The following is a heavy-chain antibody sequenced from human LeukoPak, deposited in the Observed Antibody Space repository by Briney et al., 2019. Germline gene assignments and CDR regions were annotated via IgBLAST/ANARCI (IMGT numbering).Heavy chain of an antibody. J-gene: IGHJ4*02. D-gene: IGHD6-13*01. CDR2: IIPVSGTA. CDR3: ARGLQGHSSSFFNN. V-gene: IGHV1-69*05. Sequence: SANDSFKGSGGTFIRYAISGVRQAPGQGREWVGGIIPVSGTANYATKYQGRLTMTTDQSPSTAYMELSSLRSEDKPPYYCARGLQGHSSSFFNNWGQGTLVTVSS. CDR1: GGTFIRYA.